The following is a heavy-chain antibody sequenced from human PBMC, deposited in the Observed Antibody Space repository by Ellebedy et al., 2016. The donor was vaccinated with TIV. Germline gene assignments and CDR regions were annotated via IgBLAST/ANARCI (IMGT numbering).Heavy chain of an antibody. Sequence: ASVKVSCKASGYTFTTYGISWVRQAPGQGLEWMGWISAYNGNTNYAQKFQGRLTMTEEISTDTAYMELSSLTSEDTAVYYCAAVRIQIWFPNWFDPWGQGTLVTVSS. CDR2: ISAYNGNT. CDR3: AAVRIQIWFPNWFDP. J-gene: IGHJ5*02. V-gene: IGHV1-18*01. D-gene: IGHD5-18*01. CDR1: GYTFTTYG.